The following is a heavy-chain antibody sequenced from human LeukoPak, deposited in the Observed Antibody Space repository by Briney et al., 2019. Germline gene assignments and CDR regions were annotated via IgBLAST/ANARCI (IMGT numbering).Heavy chain of an antibody. J-gene: IGHJ5*02. CDR3: ARDPYSGSRVGSYTWFDP. D-gene: IGHD1-26*01. Sequence: GGSLRLSCAASGFTFSSYWMSWVRQAPGKGLEWVANIKQDGSEKYYVDSVKGRFTISRDNAKNSLYLQMNSLRAEDTAVYYCARDPYSGSRVGSYTWFDPWGQGTLVTVSS. CDR1: GFTFSSYW. V-gene: IGHV3-7*01. CDR2: IKQDGSEK.